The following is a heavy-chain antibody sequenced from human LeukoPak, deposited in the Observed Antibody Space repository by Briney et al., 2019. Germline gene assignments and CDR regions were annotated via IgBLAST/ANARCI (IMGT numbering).Heavy chain of an antibody. Sequence: GGSLRLSCAASGFTFSSYAMNWVRQAPGKGLEWVSIISGSGDNTYYTDSVKGRFTISRDNSKNTLFLQMNSLRAEDTAVYYCAKDLRADTYYYDSSGYYESGAFDIWGQGTMVTVSS. CDR2: ISGSGDNT. J-gene: IGHJ3*02. D-gene: IGHD3-22*01. CDR1: GFTFSSYA. V-gene: IGHV3-23*01. CDR3: AKDLRADTYYYDSSGYYESGAFDI.